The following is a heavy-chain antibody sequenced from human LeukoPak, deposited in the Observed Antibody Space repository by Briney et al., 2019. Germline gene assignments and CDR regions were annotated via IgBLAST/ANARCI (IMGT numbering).Heavy chain of an antibody. D-gene: IGHD3-10*01. J-gene: IGHJ4*02. CDR1: GGSFSGYY. CDR2: INHSGST. V-gene: IGHV4-34*01. CDR3: ARSMVRGVILY. Sequence: PSETLSLTCAVYGGSFSGYYWSWIRQPPGKGLEWIGEINHSGSTNYNPSLKSRVTISVDPSKNQFSLKLSSVTAADTAVYYCARSMVRGVILYWGQGTLVTVSS.